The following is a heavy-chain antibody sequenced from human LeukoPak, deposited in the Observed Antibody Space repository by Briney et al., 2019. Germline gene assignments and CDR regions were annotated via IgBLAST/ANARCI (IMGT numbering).Heavy chain of an antibody. Sequence: GGSLRLSCAASGFTFSTYAMHWVRQAPGKGLEWVAVVSYDGSNKYYADSVKGRFTISRDNAKNSLYLQMNSLRDEDTAVYYCAREGPDYDILTGYYNTKHFDYWGQGTLVTVSS. V-gene: IGHV3-30-3*01. CDR2: VSYDGSNK. D-gene: IGHD3-9*01. CDR3: AREGPDYDILTGYYNTKHFDY. J-gene: IGHJ4*02. CDR1: GFTFSTYA.